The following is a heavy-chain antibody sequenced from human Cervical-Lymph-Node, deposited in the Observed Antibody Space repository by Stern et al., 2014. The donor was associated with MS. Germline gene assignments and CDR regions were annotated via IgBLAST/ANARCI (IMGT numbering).Heavy chain of an antibody. CDR3: ARDLGLTPGSRIPPRPRQPRDGFDF. Sequence: QVQLVQSGAEVKKPGASVKVSCKASGYTATGYYLHLVRQAPGPGLEWEGRVNPTSGDANYAQKFQGRVTLTRDTSISTAYMELSSLRSDDTAVYYCARDLGLTPGSRIPPRPRQPRDGFDFWGQGTLVTVSS. D-gene: IGHD6-6*01. CDR1: GYTATGYY. J-gene: IGHJ4*02. V-gene: IGHV1-2*06. CDR2: VNPTSGDA.